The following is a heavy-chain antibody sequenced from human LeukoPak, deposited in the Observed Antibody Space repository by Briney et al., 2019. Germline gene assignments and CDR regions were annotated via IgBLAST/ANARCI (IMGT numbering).Heavy chain of an antibody. D-gene: IGHD2-2*01. V-gene: IGHV1-2*02. CDR1: GYTFTAYY. CDR3: TRDHCTSINCYEYNYYGMDV. J-gene: IGHJ6*02. Sequence: ASVKVSCKASGYTFTAYYIHWVRRAPGQGLEWMGWINPNSGGTESAQKFQGRVTMTRDTSISIAYMELSRLRSDDTAVYYCTRDHCTSINCYEYNYYGMDVWGQGTTVTVSS. CDR2: INPNSGGT.